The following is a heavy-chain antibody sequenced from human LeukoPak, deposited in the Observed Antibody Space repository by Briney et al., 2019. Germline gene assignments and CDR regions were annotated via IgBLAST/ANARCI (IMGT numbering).Heavy chain of an antibody. J-gene: IGHJ6*03. CDR1: GFTFSSYG. CDR2: IRYDGSNK. V-gene: IGHV3-30*02. CDR3: AKDGGLAAAGATQYYYYMDV. D-gene: IGHD6-13*01. Sequence: SGGSLRLSCAASGFTFSSYGMHWVRQAPGKGLEWVAFIRYDGSNKYYADSVKGRFTISRDNSKNTLYLQMNSLRAEDTAVYYCAKDGGLAAAGATQYYYYMDVWGKGTTVTVSS.